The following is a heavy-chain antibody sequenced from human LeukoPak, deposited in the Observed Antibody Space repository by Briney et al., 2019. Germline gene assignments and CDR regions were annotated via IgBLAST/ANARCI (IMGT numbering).Heavy chain of an antibody. V-gene: IGHV4-61*01. Sequence: SETLSLTCTVSGYSISSGYYWSWIRQPPGKGLEWIGYIHYSGSTNNNPSLKSRVTISVDTSKNQFSLKLTSVTAADTAVYYCARNYDFWSGYLDYWGQGTLVAVSS. D-gene: IGHD3-3*01. CDR2: IHYSGST. CDR1: GYSISSGYY. J-gene: IGHJ4*02. CDR3: ARNYDFWSGYLDY.